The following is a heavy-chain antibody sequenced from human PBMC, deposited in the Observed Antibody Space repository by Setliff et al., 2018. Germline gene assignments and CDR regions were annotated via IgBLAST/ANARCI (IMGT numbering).Heavy chain of an antibody. J-gene: IGHJ4*02. V-gene: IGHV3-74*03. CDR2: ISGDETIT. Sequence: HPGGSLSLSCEASGFTFSTFWMHWVRRAPGKGLVWVSRISGDETITQYADSVRGRFTISRDNARNQLYLQMSSLTADDTAVYFCARGAIADRIGYYQGFWGQGTWSPSPQ. D-gene: IGHD3-22*01. CDR1: GFTFSTFW. CDR3: ARGAIADRIGYYQGF.